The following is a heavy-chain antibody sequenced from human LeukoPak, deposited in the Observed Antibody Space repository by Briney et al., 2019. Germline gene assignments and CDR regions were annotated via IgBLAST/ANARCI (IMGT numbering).Heavy chain of an antibody. V-gene: IGHV4-59*01. CDR2: IYYSGST. CDR1: GGSISSYY. J-gene: IGHJ6*03. CDR3: ARVVGLTGYSSSWYSGYYYYMDV. Sequence: SETLSLTCTVSGGSISSYYWSWIRQPPGKGLEWIGYIYYSGSTNYSPSLKSRVTISVDTSKTQFSLKLSSVTAADTAVYYCARVVGLTGYSSSWYSGYYYYMDVWGKGTTVTVSS. D-gene: IGHD6-13*01.